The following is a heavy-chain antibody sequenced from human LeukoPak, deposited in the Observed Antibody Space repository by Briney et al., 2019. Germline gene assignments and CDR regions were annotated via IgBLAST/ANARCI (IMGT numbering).Heavy chain of an antibody. CDR1: GGSISSYY. J-gene: IGHJ6*02. CDR2: IYYSGST. CDR3: ARSGLDSRYYFGMDV. V-gene: IGHV4-59*01. Sequence: SETLSLTCTVSGGSISSYYWSWIRQPPGGGLEWIGYIYYSGSTNHNPSLKRRVTISLDSSKSQFSLKLRSVTAADTAVYYCARSGLDSRYYFGMDVWGQGTTVTVSS. D-gene: IGHD5-12*01.